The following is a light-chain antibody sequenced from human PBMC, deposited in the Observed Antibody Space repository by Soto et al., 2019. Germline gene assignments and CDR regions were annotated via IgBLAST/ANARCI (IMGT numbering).Light chain of an antibody. CDR2: GAS. J-gene: IGKJ1*01. Sequence: IVMTQSPATLSVSPGERATLSCRASQSVSSNLAWYHQKPGQAPRLLIYGASTRATGIPARFSGSGSGTEFTLTISSLQSEDFAVYYCQQYNNWPRTFGQGTKVEIK. CDR3: QQYNNWPRT. CDR1: QSVSSN. V-gene: IGKV3-15*01.